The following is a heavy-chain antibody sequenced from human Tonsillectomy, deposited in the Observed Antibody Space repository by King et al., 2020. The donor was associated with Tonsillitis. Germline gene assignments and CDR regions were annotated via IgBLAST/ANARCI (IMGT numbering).Heavy chain of an antibody. V-gene: IGHV3-30-3*01. CDR2: TSYDGSNK. CDR3: ARDPNETYHSLDY. D-gene: IGHD1-14*01. J-gene: IGHJ4*02. CDR1: GFTFSAYV. Sequence: VQLVESGGGVVQPGKSLRLSCAASGFTFSAYVIHWVRQAPGKGLEWVAVTSYDGSNKYYADSVRGRFTVSRDNSKNTLFLQMNSLRVEDTAIYYCARDPNETYHSLDYWGQGTLVTVSS.